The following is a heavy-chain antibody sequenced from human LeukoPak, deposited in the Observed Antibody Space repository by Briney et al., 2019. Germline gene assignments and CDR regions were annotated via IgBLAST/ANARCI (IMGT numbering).Heavy chain of an antibody. V-gene: IGHV1-69*01. D-gene: IGHD6-13*01. CDR1: GGTFSSYA. CDR2: IIPIFGTA. J-gene: IGHJ4*02. Sequence: SVKVSCKASGGTFSSYAISWVRQAPGQGLEWRGGIIPIFGTANYAQKFQGRVTITADESTSTAYMELSSLRSEDTAVYYCARLIAAAGYRAFDYWGQGTLVTVSS. CDR3: ARLIAAAGYRAFDY.